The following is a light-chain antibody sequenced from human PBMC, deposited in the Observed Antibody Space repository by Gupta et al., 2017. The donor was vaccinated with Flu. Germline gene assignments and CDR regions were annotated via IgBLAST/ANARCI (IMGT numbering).Light chain of an antibody. CDR2: WAS. Sequence: DIVMTQSPDSLAVSLGERATINGKSSQSVFYSSNNKNYLAWYQQKPGQPPKLLIYWASTRESGVPDRFSGSGSGTDFTLTISSLQAEDVAVYYCQQYYSTWTFGQGTKVEIK. CDR1: QSVFYSSNNKNY. V-gene: IGKV4-1*01. J-gene: IGKJ1*01. CDR3: QQYYSTWT.